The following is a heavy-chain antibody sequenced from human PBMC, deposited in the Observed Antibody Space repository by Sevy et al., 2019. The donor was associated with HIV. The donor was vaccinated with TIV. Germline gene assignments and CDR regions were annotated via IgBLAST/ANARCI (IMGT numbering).Heavy chain of an antibody. CDR1: GFTFSSYA. D-gene: IGHD2-15*01. Sequence: GGSLRLSCAASGFTFSSYAMNWVRQAPGKGLEWVSSISSSGSTYYADSVEGRFTISRDNSENTLYLQMNSLRADDTAVYYCAKGYCSGGSCPRDYYYYGMDVWGQGTTVTVSS. J-gene: IGHJ6*02. CDR3: AKGYCSGGSCPRDYYYYGMDV. V-gene: IGHV3-23*01. CDR2: ISSSGST.